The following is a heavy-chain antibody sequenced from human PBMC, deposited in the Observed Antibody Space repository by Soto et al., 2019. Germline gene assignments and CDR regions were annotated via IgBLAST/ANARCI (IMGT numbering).Heavy chain of an antibody. CDR1: GYTFTSYA. Sequence: GASVKVSCKASGYTFTSYAMHWVRQAPGQRLEWMGWINAGNGNTKYSQKFQGRVTITRDTSASTAYMELSSLRSEDTAVYYCARDRWSTYYYDSSGYNTNYFDYWGQGTLVTVSS. CDR2: INAGNGNT. V-gene: IGHV1-3*01. J-gene: IGHJ4*02. D-gene: IGHD3-22*01. CDR3: ARDRWSTYYYDSSGYNTNYFDY.